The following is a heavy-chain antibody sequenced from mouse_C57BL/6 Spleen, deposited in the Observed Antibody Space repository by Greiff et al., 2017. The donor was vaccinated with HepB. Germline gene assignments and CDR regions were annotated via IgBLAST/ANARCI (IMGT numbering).Heavy chain of an antibody. Sequence: VQLQQSGPELVKPGASVKMSCKASGYTFTDYNMHWVKQSHGKSLEWIGYINPNNGGTSYNQKFKGKATLTVNKSSSTAYMELRSLTSEESAVYYCARRGDYYRYNAWYAYWGQGTLVTVSA. CDR3: ARRGDYYRYNAWYAY. CDR2: INPNNGGT. J-gene: IGHJ3*01. D-gene: IGHD1-1*01. CDR1: GYTFTDYN. V-gene: IGHV1-22*01.